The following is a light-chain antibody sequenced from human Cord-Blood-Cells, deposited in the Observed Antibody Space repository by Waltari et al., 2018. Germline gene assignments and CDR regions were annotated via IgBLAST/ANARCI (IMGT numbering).Light chain of an antibody. CDR1: QSVLYSSNNKNY. Sequence: DIVMTQSPDSLPVSLGERATIHCTSSQSVLYSSNNKNYLAWYQQKPGQPPKLLIYWASTRESGVPDRFSGSGSGTDFTLTISSLQAEDVAVYYCQQYYSTPITFGQGTRLEIK. CDR2: WAS. CDR3: QQYYSTPIT. V-gene: IGKV4-1*01. J-gene: IGKJ5*01.